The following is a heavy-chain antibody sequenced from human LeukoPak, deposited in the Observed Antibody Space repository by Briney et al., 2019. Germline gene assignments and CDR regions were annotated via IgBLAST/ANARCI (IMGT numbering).Heavy chain of an antibody. J-gene: IGHJ4*02. CDR3: AKGYGSGSYPFDY. CDR1: GFTFSSYA. V-gene: IGHV3-23*01. D-gene: IGHD3-10*01. CDR2: ISGSGGST. Sequence: GGSLRLSCAASGFTFSSYAMSWVRQAPGEGLEWVSAISGSGGSTYYADSVKGRFTISRDNSKNTLYLQMNSLRAEDTAVYYCAKGYGSGSYPFDYWGQGTLVTVSS.